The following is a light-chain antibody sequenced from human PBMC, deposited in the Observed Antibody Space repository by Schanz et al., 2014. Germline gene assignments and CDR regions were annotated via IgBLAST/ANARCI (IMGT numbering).Light chain of an antibody. CDR3: QQRKKWPIT. CDR2: GAS. CDR1: QSVSSNY. V-gene: IGKV3D-20*02. J-gene: IGKJ5*01. Sequence: EIVMTQSPATLSVSPGERATLSCRASQSVSSNYLAWYQHKRGQAPRLLIYGASNRATGIPDRFSGSGSGTDFTLTISRLEPEDFAVYYCQQRKKWPITFGQGTRLEIK.